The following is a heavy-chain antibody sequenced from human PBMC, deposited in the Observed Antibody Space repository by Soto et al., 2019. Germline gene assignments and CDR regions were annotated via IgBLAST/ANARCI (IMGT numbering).Heavy chain of an antibody. CDR3: ARVSWHYYDSSGYGSPFDY. Sequence: QVQLVQSGAEVKKPGSSVKVSCKASGGTFSSYAISWVRRAPGQGLEWMGGIIPIFGTANYAQKFQGRVTITADEYTSKAYMELSSLRSEDTAVYYCARVSWHYYDSSGYGSPFDYWGQGTLVTVSS. D-gene: IGHD3-22*01. V-gene: IGHV1-69*01. CDR1: GGTFSSYA. J-gene: IGHJ4*02. CDR2: IIPIFGTA.